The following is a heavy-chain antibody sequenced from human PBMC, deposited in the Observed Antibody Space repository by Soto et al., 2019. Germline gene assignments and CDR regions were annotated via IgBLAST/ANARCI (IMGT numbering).Heavy chain of an antibody. CDR1: GFTFSSYW. D-gene: IGHD1-26*01. Sequence: GGSLRLSCAASGFTFSSYWMHWVRQAPGKGLVWVSRINSDGSSTDYADSVKGRFTISRDNAKNTLYLQMNSLRAEDTDVYDCARAWSGSYCYYYYMDVWGKGTTVTVSS. CDR3: ARAWSGSYCYYYYMDV. J-gene: IGHJ6*03. V-gene: IGHV3-74*01. CDR2: INSDGSST.